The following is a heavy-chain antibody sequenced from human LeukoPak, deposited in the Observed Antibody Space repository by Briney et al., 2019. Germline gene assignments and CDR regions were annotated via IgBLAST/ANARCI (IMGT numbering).Heavy chain of an antibody. J-gene: IGHJ6*03. Sequence: GGSLRLPCAASGFTFSYFWMSWVRQAPGKGLEWVANINPDGSEKNYVDSVKGRFTISRDSAKNSLYLQMNSLRAEDTAVYYCARLNGVVADYYMDVWGKGTTVTVSS. D-gene: IGHD3-22*01. CDR1: GFTFSYFW. CDR2: INPDGSEK. CDR3: ARLNGVVADYYMDV. V-gene: IGHV3-7*01.